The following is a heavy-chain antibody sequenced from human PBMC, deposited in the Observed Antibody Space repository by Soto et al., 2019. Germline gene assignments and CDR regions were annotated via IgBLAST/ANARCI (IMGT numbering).Heavy chain of an antibody. CDR3: ARDVGYSQADYFDD. CDR1: GYTFNEFG. D-gene: IGHD5-18*01. J-gene: IGHJ4*02. CDR2: ISGHNGNT. V-gene: IGHV1-18*01. Sequence: HLVQPGNEVRKPGASVRVSCKASGYTFNEFGITWVRQAPGQGLQWVGRISGHNGNTEYALNFRGRVTLTTDTSTNTAYMDLTSLTRDDTAVYYCARDVGYSQADYFDDWGQGTVVTVSS.